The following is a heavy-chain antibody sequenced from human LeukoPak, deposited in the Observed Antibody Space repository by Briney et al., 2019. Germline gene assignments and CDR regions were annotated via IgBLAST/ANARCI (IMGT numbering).Heavy chain of an antibody. CDR1: GFTFGDYA. Sequence: GALRLSCTASGFTFGDYAMSWVRQAPGKGLEWVGFIRSKAYGGTTEYAASVKGRFTISRDDSKSIAYLQMNSLKTEDTAVYYCTRVSSNYDFWSGYGYYFDYWGQGTLVTVSS. D-gene: IGHD3-3*01. CDR2: IRSKAYGGTT. CDR3: TRVSSNYDFWSGYGYYFDY. J-gene: IGHJ4*02. V-gene: IGHV3-49*04.